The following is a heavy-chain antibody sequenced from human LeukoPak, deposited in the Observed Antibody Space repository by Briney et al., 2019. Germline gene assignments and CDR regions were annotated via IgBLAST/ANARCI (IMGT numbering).Heavy chain of an antibody. J-gene: IGHJ4*02. CDR2: IYHSGST. V-gene: IGHV4-30-2*01. CDR3: ARVGSAGELDY. Sequence: SETLSLTCTVSGGSISSGGYSWSWIRQPPGKGLEWIGYIYHSGSTYYNPSLKSRVTISVDRSKNQFSLKLSSVTAADTAVYYCARVGSAGELDYWGQGTLVTVSS. D-gene: IGHD7-27*01. CDR1: GGSISSGGYS.